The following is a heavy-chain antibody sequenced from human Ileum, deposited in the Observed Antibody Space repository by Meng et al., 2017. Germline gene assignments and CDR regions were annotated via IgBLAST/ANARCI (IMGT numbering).Heavy chain of an antibody. J-gene: IGHJ4*02. V-gene: IGHV4-4*02. CDR1: GGSINSYVW. D-gene: IGHD2-15*01. Sequence: VQRKESGSGLVKPSGTLSLTCAVSGGSINSYVWWSWVRQAPGKGLEWIGEIYPGGSINYNPSLKSRVTISADTSKNQFSLSLDSVTAADTAMYYCVRNDYCSGGTCYPHFDYWGQGTLVTVSS. CDR2: IYPGGSI. CDR3: VRNDYCSGGTCYPHFDY.